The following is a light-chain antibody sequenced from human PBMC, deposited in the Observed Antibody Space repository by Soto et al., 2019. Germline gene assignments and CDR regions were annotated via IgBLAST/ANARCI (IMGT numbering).Light chain of an antibody. V-gene: IGLV1-40*01. Sequence: QSVLTQPPSVSGAPGQRVTISCNGSSSNIGAGYDVHWYQQLPGTAPKLLIYGNSNRPSGVPDRFSGSKSGTSASLAITGLQAVDEADYYCQSYDSSLSGSVFGGGTKLTVL. CDR1: SSNIGAGYD. J-gene: IGLJ2*01. CDR3: QSYDSSLSGSV. CDR2: GNS.